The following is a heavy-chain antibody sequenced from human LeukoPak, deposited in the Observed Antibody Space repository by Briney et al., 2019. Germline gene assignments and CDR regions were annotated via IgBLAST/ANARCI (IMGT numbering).Heavy chain of an antibody. D-gene: IGHD5-18*01. Sequence: GGSLRLSCAASGFTFSSYWMSWVRQAPGKGLEWVANIKQDGSEKYYVDSVKGRFTISRDNAKNSLYLQMNSLRAEDTAVYYCARDKAYLGIQLWLGKARVAFDIWGQGTMVTVSS. V-gene: IGHV3-7*01. CDR1: GFTFSSYW. J-gene: IGHJ3*02. CDR3: ARDKAYLGIQLWLGKARVAFDI. CDR2: IKQDGSEK.